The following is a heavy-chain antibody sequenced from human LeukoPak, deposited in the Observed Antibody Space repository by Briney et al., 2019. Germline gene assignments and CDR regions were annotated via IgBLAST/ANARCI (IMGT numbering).Heavy chain of an antibody. D-gene: IGHD2-2*01. CDR2: IYYSGST. CDR1: GGSISSSSYY. V-gene: IGHV4-39*07. CDR3: ARRIGVIVVVPAAPYWYFDL. J-gene: IGHJ2*01. Sequence: SETLSLTCTVSGGSISSSSYYWGWIRQPPGKGLEWIGSIYYSGSTYYNPSLKSRVTISVDTSKNQFSLKLSSVTAADTAVYYCARRIGVIVVVPAAPYWYFDLWGRGTLVTVSS.